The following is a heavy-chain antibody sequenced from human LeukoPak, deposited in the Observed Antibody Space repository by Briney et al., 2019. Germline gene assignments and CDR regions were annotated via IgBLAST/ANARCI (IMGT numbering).Heavy chain of an antibody. CDR1: SGSVSSGSYY. Sequence: PSETLSLTCTVSSGSVSSGSYYWSWIRQPPGKGLEWIGYIYYSGSTNYNPSLKSRVTISVDTSKNQFSLKLSSVTAADTAVYYCAAVIRFLEWLNVWGQGTTVTVSS. D-gene: IGHD3-3*01. CDR3: AAVIRFLEWLNV. J-gene: IGHJ6*02. V-gene: IGHV4-61*01. CDR2: IYYSGST.